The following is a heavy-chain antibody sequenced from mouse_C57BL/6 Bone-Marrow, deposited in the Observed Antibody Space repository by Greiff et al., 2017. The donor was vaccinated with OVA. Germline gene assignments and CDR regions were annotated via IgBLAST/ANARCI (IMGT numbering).Heavy chain of an antibody. CDR2: IYPRSGNT. Sequence: VQLQQSGAELARPGASVKLSCKASGYTFTSYGISWVKQRTGQGLEWIGEIYPRSGNTYYNEKFKGKATLTADKSSSTAYMGLRSLTSEDSAVCVCASDDYDGYFDYWGQGTTLTVSS. J-gene: IGHJ2*01. CDR3: ASDDYDGYFDY. D-gene: IGHD2-4*01. CDR1: GYTFTSYG. V-gene: IGHV1-81*01.